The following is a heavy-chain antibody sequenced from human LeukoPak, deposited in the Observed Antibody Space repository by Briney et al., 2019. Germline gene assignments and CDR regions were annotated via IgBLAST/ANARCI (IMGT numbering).Heavy chain of an antibody. CDR1: GYTFTSHD. J-gene: IGHJ4*02. CDR2: MNPNSGNT. Sequence: ASVKVSCKASGYTFTSHDINWVRQATGQGLEWMGWMNPNSGNTGYAQKFQGRVTMTRNTSISTAYMELSSLRSEDTAVYYCARFFYDSSGYYLGNWGQGTLVTVSS. CDR3: ARFFYDSSGYYLGN. V-gene: IGHV1-8*01. D-gene: IGHD3-22*01.